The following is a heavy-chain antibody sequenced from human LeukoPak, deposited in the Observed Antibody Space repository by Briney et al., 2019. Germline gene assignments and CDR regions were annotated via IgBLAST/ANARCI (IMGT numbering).Heavy chain of an antibody. CDR2: ISYDGSNK. CDR3: ARDPTPIYSSSGWFDP. CDR1: GFTFSSYA. D-gene: IGHD6-6*01. J-gene: IGHJ5*02. Sequence: PGGSLRLSCAASGFTFSSYARHWVRQAPGKGLEWVAVISYDGSNKYYADSVKGRFTISRDNSKNTLYLQMNSLRAEDTAVYYCARDPTPIYSSSGWFDPWGQGTLVTVSS. V-gene: IGHV3-30-3*01.